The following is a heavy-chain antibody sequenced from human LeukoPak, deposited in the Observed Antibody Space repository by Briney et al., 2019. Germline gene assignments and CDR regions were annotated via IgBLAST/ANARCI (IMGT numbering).Heavy chain of an antibody. D-gene: IGHD2-21*02. CDR1: GFTFSNFA. V-gene: IGHV3-30*04. J-gene: IGHJ4*02. CDR2: ISHDGRHK. CDR3: ARVRRSDATWSHCLGY. Sequence: PGTSLRLSCAASGFTFSNFAMHWVRQAPGQGLEWVAAISHDGRHKFYADSVKGRFTISRDSSKNTLYLQMSSLSTEDTAVYYCARVRRSDATWSHCLGYWGQGTLVTVSS.